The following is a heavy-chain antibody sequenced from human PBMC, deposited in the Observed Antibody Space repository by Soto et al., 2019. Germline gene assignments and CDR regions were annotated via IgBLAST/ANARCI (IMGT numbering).Heavy chain of an antibody. Sequence: VKPTSKARRGALSSNTRRSVRQAPEQGLEWMGRIIPILGIANYAQKFQGRVTITADKSTSTAYMELSSLRSEDTAVYYCARDLPLGDPAKPSTHTAFDIWGQGTMVTVS. V-gene: IGHV1-69*10. CDR1: RGALSSNT. CDR2: IIPILGIA. CDR3: ARDLPLGDPAKPSTHTAFDI. J-gene: IGHJ3*02. D-gene: IGHD1-26*01.